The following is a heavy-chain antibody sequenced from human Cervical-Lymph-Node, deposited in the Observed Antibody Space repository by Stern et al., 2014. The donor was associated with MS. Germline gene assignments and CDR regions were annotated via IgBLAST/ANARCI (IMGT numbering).Heavy chain of an antibody. CDR1: QITFDDYG. CDR2: IGWNSATK. J-gene: IGHJ5*01. Sequence: EVQLVESGGGLVQPGRSLRLSCSASQITFDDYGFHWVRQVPGKGLEWVPGIGWNSATKVYADSVKGRFTISRDNARDSLYLQMNNLTPDDTALYYCAKSYSSSWSGWIDSWGQGILVTVSS. V-gene: IGHV3-9*01. CDR3: AKSYSSSWSGWIDS. D-gene: IGHD6-13*01.